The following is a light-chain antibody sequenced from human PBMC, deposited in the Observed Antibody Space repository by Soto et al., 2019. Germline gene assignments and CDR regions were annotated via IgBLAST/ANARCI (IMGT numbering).Light chain of an antibody. V-gene: IGKV1-5*03. J-gene: IGKJ1*01. CDR1: QTISSW. CDR3: KHYNSYSEA. CDR2: KAS. Sequence: DIQMTHSPSTLSGSVGDRVTITCRASQTISSWLAWYRQKPGKAPKLLIYKASTLKSGVPSRFSGSGSGKEFTLTISSLQPDDFATYYCKHYNSYSEAFGHGSKVDIX.